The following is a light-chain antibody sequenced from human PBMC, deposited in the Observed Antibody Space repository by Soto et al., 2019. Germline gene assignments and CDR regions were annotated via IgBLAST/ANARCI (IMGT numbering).Light chain of an antibody. CDR2: GAS. CDR3: QQYGGSPLYT. J-gene: IGKJ2*01. Sequence: EIMLTQSPGTLSLSPGDRATLSCRASQSVSSSDLAWYQQKPGQAPRLLIYGASTRATGIPDRFSGSGSGTDFTLTISRLEPEDFAVNYCQQYGGSPLYTFGQGTKLEIK. CDR1: QSVSSSD. V-gene: IGKV3-20*01.